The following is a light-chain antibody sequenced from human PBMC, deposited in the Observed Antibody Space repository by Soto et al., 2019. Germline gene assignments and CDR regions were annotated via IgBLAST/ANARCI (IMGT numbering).Light chain of an antibody. Sequence: DIVMTPSPDSLSFSLGERSTINCKSSKHVLYSSNNKNYLGWYQQKPGQPPKLLIYWASTRESGVPDRFSGSGSGTDFTLTISRLEPEDFAVYYCQQYGSSGTFGQGTKVDIK. CDR1: KHVLYSSNNKNY. J-gene: IGKJ1*01. CDR2: WAS. CDR3: QQYGSSGT. V-gene: IGKV4-1*01.